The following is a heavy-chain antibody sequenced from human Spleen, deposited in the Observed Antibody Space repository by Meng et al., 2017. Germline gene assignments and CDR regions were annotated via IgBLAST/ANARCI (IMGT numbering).Heavy chain of an antibody. CDR1: GFTFSSYA. CDR2: ISGSGGST. J-gene: IGHJ1*01. D-gene: IGHD3-10*01. CDR3: ARGGARYESGSYKLEYFYH. Sequence: GESLKISCAASGFTFSSYAMSWVRQAPGKGLEWVSAISGSGGSTYYADSVKGRFTISRDNSKNTLYLQMNSLRIEDTAVYYCARGGARYESGSYKLEYFYHWGQGTLVTVSS. V-gene: IGHV3-23*01.